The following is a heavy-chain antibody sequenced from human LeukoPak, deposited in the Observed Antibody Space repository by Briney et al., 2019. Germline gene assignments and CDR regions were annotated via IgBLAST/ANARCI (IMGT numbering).Heavy chain of an antibody. CDR1: GFTFSSYT. Sequence: GRSLRLSCAAPGFTFSSYTMHWVRQAPGKGLEWVALISYDGSNKYYVDSVKGRFTISRDNSKNTLYLQMNSLRVEDTAVYYCARSRGVSGYDLAYWGQGTLVTVSS. CDR3: ARSRGVSGYDLAY. D-gene: IGHD5-12*01. J-gene: IGHJ4*02. CDR2: ISYDGSNK. V-gene: IGHV3-30-3*01.